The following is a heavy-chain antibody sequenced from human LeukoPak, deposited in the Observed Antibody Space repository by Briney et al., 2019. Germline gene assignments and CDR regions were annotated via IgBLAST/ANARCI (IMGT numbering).Heavy chain of an antibody. CDR2: ISSSSSYI. V-gene: IGHV3-21*01. Sequence: GGSLRLSCAASGFTFGSYSMNWVRQAPGKGLEWVSSISSSSSYIYYADSVKGRFTISRDNAKNSLYLQMNSLRAEDTAVYYCASWEGYYYYGMDVWGQGTTVTVSS. CDR1: GFTFGSYS. D-gene: IGHD1-26*01. CDR3: ASWEGYYYYGMDV. J-gene: IGHJ6*02.